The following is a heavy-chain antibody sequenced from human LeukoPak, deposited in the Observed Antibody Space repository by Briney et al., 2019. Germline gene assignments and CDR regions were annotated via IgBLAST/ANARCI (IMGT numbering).Heavy chain of an antibody. CDR2: IYTSGST. V-gene: IGHV4-61*02. D-gene: IGHD6-19*01. J-gene: IGHJ5*02. CDR3: ARGNSGPGRFDP. Sequence: SETLSLTCTVSGGSISSGSYYWSWIRQPAGKGLEWIGRIYTSGSTNYNPSLKSRVTISVDTSKNQFSLKLSSVTAADTAVYFCARGNSGPGRFDPWGQGTLVTVSS. CDR1: GGSISSGSYY.